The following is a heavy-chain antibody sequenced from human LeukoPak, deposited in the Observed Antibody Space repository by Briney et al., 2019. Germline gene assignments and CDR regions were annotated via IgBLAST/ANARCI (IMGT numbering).Heavy chain of an antibody. CDR2: ISGSGGRT. Sequence: PGGSLRLSCAASGFIFSSYAMSWVRQAPGKGLEWVSGISGSGGRTYYADSVKGRFTISRDNSKNTLYLQMNSLRAEDTAVYYCAGAVGGTGFDYWGQGTLVTVSS. V-gene: IGHV3-23*01. D-gene: IGHD6-19*01. CDR3: AGAVGGTGFDY. J-gene: IGHJ4*02. CDR1: GFIFSSYA.